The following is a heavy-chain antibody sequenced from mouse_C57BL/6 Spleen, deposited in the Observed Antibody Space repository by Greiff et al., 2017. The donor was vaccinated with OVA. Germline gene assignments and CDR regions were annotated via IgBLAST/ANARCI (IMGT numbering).Heavy chain of an antibody. J-gene: IGHJ3*01. D-gene: IGHD3-2*02. CDR1: GYAFTNYL. CDR2: INPGSGGT. Sequence: VQLQQSGAELVRPGTSVKVSCKASGYAFTNYLIEWVKQRPGQGLEWIGVINPGSGGTNYNEKFKGKATLTADKSSSTAYMQLSSLTSEDSAVCFCALDSSGREFAYWGQGTLVTVSA. V-gene: IGHV1-54*01. CDR3: ALDSSGREFAY.